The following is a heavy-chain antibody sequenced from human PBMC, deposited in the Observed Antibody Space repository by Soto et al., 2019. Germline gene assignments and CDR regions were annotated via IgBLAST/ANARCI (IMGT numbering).Heavy chain of an antibody. J-gene: IGHJ4*02. V-gene: IGHV3-21*06. CDR3: ARESEDLTSNFDY. Sequence: GGVPRLSCAAPGFTFTRYSMNWVRQAPGKGLEWVSSISSTTNYIYYGDSMKGRFTISRDNAKNSLYLEMNSLRAEDTAVYYCARESEDLTSNFDYWGQGTLVTVSS. CDR2: ISSTTNYI. CDR1: GFTFTRYS.